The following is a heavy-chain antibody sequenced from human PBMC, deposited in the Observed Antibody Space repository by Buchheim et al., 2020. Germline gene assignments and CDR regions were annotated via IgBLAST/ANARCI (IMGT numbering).Heavy chain of an antibody. V-gene: IGHV3-30*18. CDR3: AKCLVRYFDWLPKLKNYYYYYGMDV. CDR2: ISYDGSNK. J-gene: IGHJ6*02. CDR1: GFTFSSYG. Sequence: QVQLVESGGGVVQPGRSLRLSCAASGFTFSSYGMHWVRQAPGKGLEWVAVISYDGSNKYYADSVKGRFTISRDNSKNTLYLQINSLRAEDTAVYYCAKCLVRYFDWLPKLKNYYYYYGMDVWGQGTT. D-gene: IGHD3-9*01.